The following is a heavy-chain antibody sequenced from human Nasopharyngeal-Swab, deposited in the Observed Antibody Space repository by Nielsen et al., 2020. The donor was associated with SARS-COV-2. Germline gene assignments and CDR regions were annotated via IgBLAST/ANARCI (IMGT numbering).Heavy chain of an antibody. Sequence: SETLSLTCTVSGGSISSYYWSWIRQPPGKGLEWIGYIYYSGSTNYNPSLKSRVTISVDTSKNQFSLKLSSVTAADTAVYYCASLAGTMVRGVIPHRYYYYGMDVWGQETTVTVSS. J-gene: IGHJ6*02. CDR2: IYYSGST. D-gene: IGHD3-10*01. CDR1: GGSISSYY. V-gene: IGHV4-59*01. CDR3: ASLAGTMVRGVIPHRYYYYGMDV.